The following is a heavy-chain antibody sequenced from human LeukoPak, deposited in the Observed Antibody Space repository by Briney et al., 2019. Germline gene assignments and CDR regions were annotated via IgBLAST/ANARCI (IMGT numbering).Heavy chain of an antibody. D-gene: IGHD1-26*01. V-gene: IGHV4-59*02. J-gene: IGHJ3*02. CDR2: IYYSGST. CDR1: GGSVSSYY. Sequence: KSSETLSLTCTVSGGSVSSYYWSWIRQPPGKGLEWIRYIYYSGSTNYNPSLKSRVTISVDTSKNQFSLKLNSMTTADTSVYYCARVRLSGTYLDAFDIWGQGTMVTVSS. CDR3: ARVRLSGTYLDAFDI.